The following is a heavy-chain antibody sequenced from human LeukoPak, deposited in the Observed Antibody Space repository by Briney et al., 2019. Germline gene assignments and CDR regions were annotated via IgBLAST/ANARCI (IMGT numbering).Heavy chain of an antibody. CDR1: GYIFTNYW. J-gene: IGHJ4*02. V-gene: IGHV5-51*01. CDR3: ARRQYSGYDFDY. D-gene: IGHD5-12*01. CDR2: IYHRDSDT. Sequence: GESLKISCKGSGYIFTNYWIGWVRQMPGKGLEWMGIIYHRDSDTRYSPSFQGQVTVSADKSISTAYLQWSSLEASDTAMYYCARRQYSGYDFDYWGQGTLVTVSS.